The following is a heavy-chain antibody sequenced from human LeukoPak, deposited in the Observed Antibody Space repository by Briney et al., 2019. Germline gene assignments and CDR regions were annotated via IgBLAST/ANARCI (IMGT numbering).Heavy chain of an antibody. Sequence: SVKVSCKASGYTFTSYGISWVRQAPGQGLGWMGWISAYNGNTNYAQKLQGRVTMTTDTSTSTAYMELRSLRSDDTAVYYCARDYGIAVAGFFSVGGFRMDVWGQGTTVTVSS. CDR3: ARDYGIAVAGFFSVGGFRMDV. CDR1: GYTFTSYG. V-gene: IGHV1-18*01. J-gene: IGHJ6*02. D-gene: IGHD6-19*01. CDR2: ISAYNGNT.